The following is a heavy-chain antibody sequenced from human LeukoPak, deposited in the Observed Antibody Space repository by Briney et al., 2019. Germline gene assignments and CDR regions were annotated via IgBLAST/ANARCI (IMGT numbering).Heavy chain of an antibody. D-gene: IGHD4-11*01. CDR2: IYHSGST. J-gene: IGHJ6*02. Sequence: PSQTLSLTCAVSGGSISSGGYSWSWIRQPPGKGLEWIGYIYHSGSTYYNPSLKSRVTISVDRSKNQFSLKLSSVTAADTAVYYCARGPYSIPYYYGMDVWGQGTTVTVSS. V-gene: IGHV4-30-2*01. CDR1: GGSISSGGYS. CDR3: ARGPYSIPYYYGMDV.